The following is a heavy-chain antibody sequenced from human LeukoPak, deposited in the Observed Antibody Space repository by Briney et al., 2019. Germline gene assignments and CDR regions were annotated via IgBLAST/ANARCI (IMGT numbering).Heavy chain of an antibody. J-gene: IGHJ4*02. CDR2: MNLDGSEK. D-gene: IGHD2-8*01. CDR3: ARDATYCTNGVCYTRFDY. Sequence: GGSLRLSCAASGFTFTSHWMNGVRQAPGKGLEWVARMNLDGSEKYYVDSVKGRFTISRDNAKTSLYMDMNTLRAEDTAVYYSARDATYCTNGVCYTRFDYWGQGTLVTVSS. CDR1: GFTFTSHW. V-gene: IGHV3-7*01.